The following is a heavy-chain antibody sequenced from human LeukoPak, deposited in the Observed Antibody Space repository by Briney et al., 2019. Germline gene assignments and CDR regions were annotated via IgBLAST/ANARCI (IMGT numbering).Heavy chain of an antibody. D-gene: IGHD2-2*01. CDR2: IYSTGTT. V-gene: IGHV4-4*09. J-gene: IGHJ6*03. CDR1: GGSISGYF. Sequence: TSETLSLTCTVSGGSISGYFWSWLRQPPGKGPEGIGYIYSTGTTNYSPSLSSRLTISVDTSKNQLSLNLRFVTATDTAVYHCARHNPPPTGFCSGTSCFMSGSQYFYMDVWGKGTSVTVS. CDR3: ARHNPPPTGFCSGTSCFMSGSQYFYMDV.